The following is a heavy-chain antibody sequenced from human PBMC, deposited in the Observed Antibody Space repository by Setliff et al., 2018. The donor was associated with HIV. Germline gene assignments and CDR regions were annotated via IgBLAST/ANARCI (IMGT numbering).Heavy chain of an antibody. CDR1: GVTFSNCS. CDR2: IIPMYGPA. J-gene: IGHJ4*02. CDR3: ARVGFSSRHTGDFFDS. Sequence: SVKVSCKASGVTFSNCSISWVRQAPGQGLEWMGGIIPMYGPAHYAQKFQGRVTITADESTTTAYMELNSLTSEDTALYYCARVGFSSRHTGDFFDSWGQGTLVTVSS. D-gene: IGHD5-18*01. V-gene: IGHV1-69*13.